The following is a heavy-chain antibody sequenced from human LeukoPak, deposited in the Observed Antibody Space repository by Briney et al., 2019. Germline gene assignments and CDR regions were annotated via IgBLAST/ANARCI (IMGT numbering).Heavy chain of an antibody. D-gene: IGHD3-22*01. CDR3: AKGPYYYDSRGYLDY. Sequence: GGSLRLSCAASGFTFDDYAMYWVRQAPGGGLGRVSGTSWNSGSIGYADSVKGRFTISRDNAKNSLYLQMNSLRAEDTALYYCAKGPYYYDSRGYLDYWGQGTLGTLSS. V-gene: IGHV3-9*01. CDR1: GFTFDDYA. CDR2: TSWNSGSI. J-gene: IGHJ4*02.